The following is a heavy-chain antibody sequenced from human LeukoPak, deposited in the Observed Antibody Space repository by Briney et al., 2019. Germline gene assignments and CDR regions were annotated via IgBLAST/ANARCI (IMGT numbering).Heavy chain of an antibody. CDR3: AREDLSIVGANDY. Sequence: SETLSLTCAVYGGSFSGYYWSWIRQPPGKGLEWIGYIYYSGSTNYNPSLKSRVTISVDTSKNQFSLKLSSVTAADTAVYYCAREDLSIVGANDYWGQGTLVTVSS. J-gene: IGHJ4*02. CDR2: IYYSGST. CDR1: GGSFSGYY. D-gene: IGHD1-26*01. V-gene: IGHV4-59*01.